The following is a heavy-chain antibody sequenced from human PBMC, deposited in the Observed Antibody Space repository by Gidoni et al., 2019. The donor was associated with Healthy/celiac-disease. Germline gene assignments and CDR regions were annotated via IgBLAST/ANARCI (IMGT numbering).Heavy chain of an antibody. J-gene: IGHJ4*02. CDR2: IYYSGST. D-gene: IGHD1-26*01. CDR3: ARRMEWEWPFDY. CDR1: GGSISSSSYY. V-gene: IGHV4-39*01. Sequence: QLQLQESGPGLVKPSATLSLTCTVSGGSISSSSYYWGWIRQPPGKGLEWIGSIYYSGSTYYNPSLKRRVTISVDTSKNQFSLKLSSVTAADTAVYYCARRMEWEWPFDYWGQGTLVTVSS.